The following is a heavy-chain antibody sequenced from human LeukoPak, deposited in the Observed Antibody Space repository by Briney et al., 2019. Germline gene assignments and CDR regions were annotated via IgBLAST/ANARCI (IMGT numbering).Heavy chain of an antibody. V-gene: IGHV3-23*01. CDR3: ARSGSSSRYAHTDY. Sequence: PGGSLRLSCAASGFTFGSYAMNWVRQAPGKGLEWVSVMSDSDGSVFFAASVKGRFTISRDNSKNTLYLQMNSLRAEDTAVYYCARSGSSSRYAHTDYWGQGTLVTVSS. D-gene: IGHD2-2*01. CDR2: MSDSDGSV. J-gene: IGHJ4*02. CDR1: GFTFGSYA.